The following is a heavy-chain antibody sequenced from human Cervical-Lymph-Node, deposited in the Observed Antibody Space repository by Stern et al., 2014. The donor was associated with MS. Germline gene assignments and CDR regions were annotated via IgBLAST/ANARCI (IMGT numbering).Heavy chain of an antibody. J-gene: IGHJ6*02. CDR2: ISSGGST. Sequence: EVQLVESGGGLIQPGGSLRLSCAASGFTVSTNYMSWVRQAPGQGLEWGSIISSGGSTYYADSVKGRFTISRDNSKNTLFLQMNSLRAEDTAVYYCARDSGGMDVWGQGTTVTVSS. V-gene: IGHV3-53*01. CDR3: ARDSGGMDV. D-gene: IGHD6-25*01. CDR1: GFTVSTNY.